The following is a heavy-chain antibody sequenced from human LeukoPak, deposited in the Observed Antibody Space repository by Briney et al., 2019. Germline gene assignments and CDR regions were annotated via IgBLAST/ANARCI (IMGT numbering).Heavy chain of an antibody. D-gene: IGHD2-8*01. CDR3: ARGTKGLGLDY. CDR2: IYTSGST. J-gene: IGHJ4*02. Sequence: SDTLSLTCTVSGGSISSYYWSWIRQPAGKGLEWIGRIYTSGSTNYNPSLKSRVTISVDKSKNQFSLKLSSVTAADTAVYYCARGTKGLGLDYWGQGTLVTVSS. V-gene: IGHV4-4*07. CDR1: GGSISSYY.